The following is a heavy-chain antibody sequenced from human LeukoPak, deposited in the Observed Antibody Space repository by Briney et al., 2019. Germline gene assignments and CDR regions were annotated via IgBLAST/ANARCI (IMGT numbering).Heavy chain of an antibody. J-gene: IGHJ4*02. CDR1: GYNFNTYG. D-gene: IGHD3-3*01. CDR3: ASSLTIFGVVH. CDR2: LTMINGNT. V-gene: IGHV1-18*01. Sequence: ASVKVSCKASGYNFNTYGFSWVRQAPGQGLEWMGWLTMINGNTDYAEKLQGRVTMTIDTSTSTAYMELRSLRSDDTAVYYCASSLTIFGVVHWGQGTLLSVSS.